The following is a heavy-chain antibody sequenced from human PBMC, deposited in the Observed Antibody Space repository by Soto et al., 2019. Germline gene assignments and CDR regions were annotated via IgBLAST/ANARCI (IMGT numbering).Heavy chain of an antibody. Sequence: EVQLLESGGGLVQPGGSLRLSCAVSGFTFSSYAMSWVRQAPGKGLEWVSAISGSGGSTYYADSVKGRFTISRDNSKNTLYLQMNSLRAEDTAVYYCAKAPDYYDSSGYGDGMDVWGQGTTVTVSS. CDR3: AKAPDYYDSSGYGDGMDV. J-gene: IGHJ6*02. CDR2: ISGSGGST. CDR1: GFTFSSYA. V-gene: IGHV3-23*01. D-gene: IGHD3-22*01.